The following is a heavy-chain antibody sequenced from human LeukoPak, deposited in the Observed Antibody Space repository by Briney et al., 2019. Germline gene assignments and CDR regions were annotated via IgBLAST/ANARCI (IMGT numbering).Heavy chain of an antibody. CDR1: GFTFSSYS. CDR3: ASSYCGGDCYPGYGMDV. Sequence: GGSLRLSCAASGFTFSSYSMNWVRQAPGKGLEWVSSISSSSSYIYYADSVKGRFSISRDNAKNSLYLQMNSLRAEDTAVYYCASSYCGGDCYPGYGMDVWGQGTTVTVSS. J-gene: IGHJ6*02. D-gene: IGHD2-21*02. V-gene: IGHV3-21*04. CDR2: ISSSSSYI.